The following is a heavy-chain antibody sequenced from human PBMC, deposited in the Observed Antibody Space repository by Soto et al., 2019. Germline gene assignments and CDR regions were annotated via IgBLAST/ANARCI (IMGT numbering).Heavy chain of an antibody. D-gene: IGHD1-26*01. CDR3: ARAGLLRFSHFDY. Sequence: SETLSLTCTVSGGSISSYYWSWIRQPPGKGLEWIGYIYYSGSTNYNPSLKSRVTISVDTSKNQFSLKLSSVTAADTAVYYCARAGLLRFSHFDYWGQGTPVTVSS. V-gene: IGHV4-59*08. J-gene: IGHJ4*02. CDR2: IYYSGST. CDR1: GGSISSYY.